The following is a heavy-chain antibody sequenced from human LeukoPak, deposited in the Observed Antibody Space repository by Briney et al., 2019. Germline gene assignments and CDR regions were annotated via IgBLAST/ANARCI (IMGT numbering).Heavy chain of an antibody. D-gene: IGHD2-2*01. CDR2: INPNSGGT. CDR3: AREPKYCSSTSCSNWYFDL. V-gene: IGHV1-2*02. CDR1: GYTFTGYY. Sequence: ASVKVSCKASGYTFTGYYMHWVRQAPGQGPEWMGWINPNSGGTNYAQKFQGRVTMTRDTSISTAYMELSRLRSDDTAVYYCAREPKYCSSTSCSNWYFDLWGRGTLVTVSS. J-gene: IGHJ2*01.